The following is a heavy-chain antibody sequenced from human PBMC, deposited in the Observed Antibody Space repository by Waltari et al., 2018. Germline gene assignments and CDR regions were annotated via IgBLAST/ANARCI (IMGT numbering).Heavy chain of an antibody. CDR3: ARDGNGVADY. J-gene: IGHJ4*02. V-gene: IGHV1-18*01. Sequence: QVQLVQSGVEVKKPGASVKVSCKTSGYTFTSYGISWVRQAPGQGLEWMAWINPYNGDRKYVQKFQDRVTMTTDTSTSTAYMELRSLRSDDTAVYYCARDGNGVADYWGQGTLVTVSS. D-gene: IGHD3-3*01. CDR2: INPYNGDR. CDR1: GYTFTSYG.